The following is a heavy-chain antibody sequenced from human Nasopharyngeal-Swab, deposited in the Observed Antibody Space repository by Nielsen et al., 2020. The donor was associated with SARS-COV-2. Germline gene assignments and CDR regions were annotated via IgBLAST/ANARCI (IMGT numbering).Heavy chain of an antibody. CDR3: ARHGVIAVTYYYYYYMDV. D-gene: IGHD6-19*01. CDR2: IYYSGST. V-gene: IGHV4-59*08. J-gene: IGHJ6*03. Sequence: SETLSLTCTVPGGSISSYYWSWIRQPPGKGLEWIGYIYYSGSTNYNPSLKSRVTISVDTSKNQFSLKLSSVTAADTAVYYCARHGVIAVTYYYYYYMDVWGKGTTVTVSS. CDR1: GGSISSYY.